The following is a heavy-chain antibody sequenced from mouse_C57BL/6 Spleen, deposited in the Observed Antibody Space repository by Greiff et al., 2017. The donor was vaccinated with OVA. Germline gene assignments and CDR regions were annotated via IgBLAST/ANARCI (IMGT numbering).Heavy chain of an antibody. D-gene: IGHD1-1*01. Sequence: QVQLQQSGAELVKPGASVKISCKASGYAFSSYWMNWVKQRPGKGLEWIGQIYPGDGDTNYNGKFKGKATLTADQSSSTAYMQLSSLTSEDSAVYFCTTSTLVARDYWGQGTTLTVSS. CDR1: GYAFSSYW. CDR2: IYPGDGDT. V-gene: IGHV1-80*01. J-gene: IGHJ2*01. CDR3: TTSTLVARDY.